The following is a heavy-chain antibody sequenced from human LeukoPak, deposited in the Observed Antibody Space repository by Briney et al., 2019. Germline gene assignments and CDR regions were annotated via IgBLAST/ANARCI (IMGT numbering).Heavy chain of an antibody. CDR3: ARGASGIGGVRFDP. V-gene: IGHV3-48*03. Sequence: PVQPLDSPSILSTSGFTIYYADSVKGRFTISRDNAKNSLYLQMNSLRAEDTAVYYCARGASGIGGVRFDPWGQGTLVIVSS. D-gene: IGHD3-16*01. J-gene: IGHJ5*02. CDR2: LSTSGFTI.